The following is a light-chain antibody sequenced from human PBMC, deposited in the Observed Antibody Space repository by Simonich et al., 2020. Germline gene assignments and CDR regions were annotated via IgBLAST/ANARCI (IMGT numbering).Light chain of an antibody. V-gene: IGLV2-23*01. J-gene: IGLJ2*01. CDR2: EGR. CDR3: CSYAGSSTVV. Sequence: QSALTQPASVSGSPGQSITISCIGTSSDVGIYNLVSWYQQHPGKAPKLMIYEGRKRPSGVSNRFSGSKSGNPASLTISGLQAEDEADYYCCSYAGSSTVVFGGGTKLTVL. CDR1: SSDVGIYNL.